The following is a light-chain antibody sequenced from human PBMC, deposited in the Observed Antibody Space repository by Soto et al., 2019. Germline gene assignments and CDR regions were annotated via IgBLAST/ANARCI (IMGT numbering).Light chain of an antibody. CDR1: SSDVGGYNY. V-gene: IGLV2-14*01. Sequence: QSARTQPASVSGSPGQSITISCTGTSSDVGGYNYVSWYQQHPGKAPKLMIYDVSNRPSGVSNRFSGSKSGNTASLTISGLQAEDEADHYCSSYTSSSTSFGTGTKVTVL. CDR2: DVS. J-gene: IGLJ1*01. CDR3: SSYTSSSTS.